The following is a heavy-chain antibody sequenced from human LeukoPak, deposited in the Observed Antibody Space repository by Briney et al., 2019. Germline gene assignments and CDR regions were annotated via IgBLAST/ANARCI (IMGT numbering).Heavy chain of an antibody. CDR3: ARVVATIRDPFDY. J-gene: IGHJ4*02. Sequence: TGGSLRLSCEASGFTFSNFWISWVRQAPGKGLEWVAYIKQDGSETYYVDSVKGRFTISRDNTRNSLYLQMNSLRAEDTAVYYCARVVATIRDPFDYWGQGTLVTVSS. V-gene: IGHV3-7*01. D-gene: IGHD5-12*01. CDR1: GFTFSNFW. CDR2: IKQDGSET.